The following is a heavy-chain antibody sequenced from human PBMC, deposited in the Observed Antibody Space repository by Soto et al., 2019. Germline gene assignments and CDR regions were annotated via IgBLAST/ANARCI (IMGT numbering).Heavy chain of an antibody. J-gene: IGHJ4*02. D-gene: IGHD6-19*01. CDR3: AREYTETVAGPTPYYFDY. CDR1: GDSISNNY. V-gene: IGHV4-4*07. Sequence: QVQLQESGPGLVKPSETLSLTCSVSGDSISNNYWSWIRQHAGKGLEWIGRIYISGDTNYNPSLKSRVTMAVDTSKNQFSLKLSSVTAADTAVYYCAREYTETVAGPTPYYFDYWGQGTLVTVSA. CDR2: IYISGDT.